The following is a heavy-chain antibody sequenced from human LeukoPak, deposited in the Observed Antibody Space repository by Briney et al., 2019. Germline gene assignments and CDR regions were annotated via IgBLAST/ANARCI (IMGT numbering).Heavy chain of an antibody. CDR1: GFTFSTYA. J-gene: IGHJ4*02. Sequence: GGSLRLSCSASGFTFSTYAMHWVRQAPGKGLEYVSAISANGDNTYYADSVKGRFSISRDNSKNTLYLQMSSLRAEDTAVFYCVKVFWSGYYWGQGTLVTVSS. V-gene: IGHV3-64D*09. CDR2: ISANGDNT. CDR3: VKVFWSGYY. D-gene: IGHD3-3*01.